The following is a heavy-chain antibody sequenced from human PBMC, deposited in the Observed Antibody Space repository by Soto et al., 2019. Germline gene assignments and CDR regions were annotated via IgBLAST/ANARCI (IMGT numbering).Heavy chain of an antibody. Sequence: SVKVSCKVSGYTLTELSIHWVRQAPGQGLEWMGGIIPIFGTANYAQKFQGRVTITADESTSTAYMELSSLRSEDTAVYYCARDLEGGIAFFDPWGQGTLVTVSS. V-gene: IGHV1-69*13. CDR3: ARDLEGGIAFFDP. CDR2: IIPIFGTA. CDR1: GYTLTELS. D-gene: IGHD6-13*01. J-gene: IGHJ5*02.